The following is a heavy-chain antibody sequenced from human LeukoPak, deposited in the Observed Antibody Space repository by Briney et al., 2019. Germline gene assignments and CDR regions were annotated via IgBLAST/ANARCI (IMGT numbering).Heavy chain of an antibody. Sequence: PGGSLRLSCAASGFTFSSFGMHWVRQAPGEGLEWVAFIRYDESKTFYADSVKGRFTISRDNSKNTVYLQMNSLRAEDTALYYCAKAVIPNAYQGIYYMDVWGKGTTVTVSS. D-gene: IGHD3-16*01. V-gene: IGHV3-30*02. CDR2: IRYDESKT. CDR1: GFTFSSFG. CDR3: AKAVIPNAYQGIYYMDV. J-gene: IGHJ6*03.